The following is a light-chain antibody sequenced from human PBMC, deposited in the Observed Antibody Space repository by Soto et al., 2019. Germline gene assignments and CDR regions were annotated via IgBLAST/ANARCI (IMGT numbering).Light chain of an antibody. V-gene: IGKV1-17*01. CDR2: TAS. Sequence: IQMTRSPSSLSASVGDRVTITCRASQGSRNDLGWYQQKPGKAPKLLIYTASSLESGVPSRFRGSGSGTEFTLTISSLQPDDFATYYCQQYNSYLWTFGQGTKVDIK. J-gene: IGKJ1*01. CDR3: QQYNSYLWT. CDR1: QGSRND.